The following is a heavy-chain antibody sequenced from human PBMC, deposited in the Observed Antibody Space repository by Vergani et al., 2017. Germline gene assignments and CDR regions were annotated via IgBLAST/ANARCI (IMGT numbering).Heavy chain of an antibody. D-gene: IGHD3-10*01. CDR2: IYYSGST. Sequence: QVQLQESGPGLVKPSETLSLTCTVSGGSVSSGSYYWSWIRQPPGKGLEWIGYIYYSGSTNYNPSLKSRVTISVDTSKNQFSLKLSSVTAADTAMYYCARADDLWFGELGGNFDYWGQGTLVTVSS. CDR1: GGSVSSGSYY. J-gene: IGHJ4*02. V-gene: IGHV4-61*01. CDR3: ARADDLWFGELGGNFDY.